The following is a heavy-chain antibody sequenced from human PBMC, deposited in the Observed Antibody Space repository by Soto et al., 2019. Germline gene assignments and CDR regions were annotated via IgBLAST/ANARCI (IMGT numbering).Heavy chain of an antibody. Sequence: PSQTLEGTCALSGDSVSSNSAAWNWIRKSPSRGLEWLGRTYYRSKWYNDYAVSVKSRITINPDTSKNQFSLQLNSVTPEDTAVYYCARGARSSCWYAYYYYGMDVWGRGTTVTVSS. D-gene: IGHD6-13*01. CDR1: GDSVSSNSAA. CDR3: ARGARSSCWYAYYYYGMDV. J-gene: IGHJ6*02. CDR2: TYYRSKWYN. V-gene: IGHV6-1*01.